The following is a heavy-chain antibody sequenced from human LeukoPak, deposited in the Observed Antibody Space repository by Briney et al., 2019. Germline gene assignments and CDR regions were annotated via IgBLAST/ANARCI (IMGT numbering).Heavy chain of an antibody. CDR3: AKDHGDYYYYGMDV. CDR1: GFTFDDYA. V-gene: IGHV3-9*01. CDR2: ISWNSGSI. J-gene: IGHJ6*02. Sequence: SGWSLRLSCAASGFTFDDYAMHWVRQAPGKGLEWVSGISWNSGSIGYADSVKGRFTISRDNAKNSLYLQMNSLRAEDTALYYCAKDHGDYYYYGMDVWGQGTTVTVSS.